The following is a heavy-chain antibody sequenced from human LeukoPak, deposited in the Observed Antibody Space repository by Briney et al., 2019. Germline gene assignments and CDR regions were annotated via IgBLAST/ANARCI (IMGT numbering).Heavy chain of an antibody. D-gene: IGHD5-24*01. Sequence: SETLSLTCTVSGGSISSYYWSWIRQPPGKGLEWIGEINHSGSTNYNPSLKSRVTISVDTSKNQFSLKLSSVTAADTAVYYCAREGRDGYNYWGGQGTLVTVSS. CDR2: INHSGST. CDR3: AREGRDGYNYW. CDR1: GGSISSYY. J-gene: IGHJ1*01. V-gene: IGHV4-34*01.